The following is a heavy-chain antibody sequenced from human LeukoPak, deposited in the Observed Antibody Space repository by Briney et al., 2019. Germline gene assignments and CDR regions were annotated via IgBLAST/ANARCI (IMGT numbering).Heavy chain of an antibody. V-gene: IGHV3-23*01. CDR1: GFTFAIHA. Sequence: GGSLRPSCAASGFTFAIHAMTWVRQAPGKGLEWVSGISGDGASTHYAESVKGQFTISRDNSQNTLFLQMTSLIAEDTALYYCAKGGHCSGGSCYSSLDSWGQGTLVAVSS. CDR3: AKGGHCSGGSCYSSLDS. J-gene: IGHJ4*02. D-gene: IGHD2-15*01. CDR2: ISGDGAST.